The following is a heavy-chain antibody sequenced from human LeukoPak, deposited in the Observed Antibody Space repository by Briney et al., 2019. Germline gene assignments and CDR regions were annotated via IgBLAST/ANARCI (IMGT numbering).Heavy chain of an antibody. Sequence: SDTLSLTCAVYGGSFSDYYWTWICQAPGKGLEWIGEINRGDYDPSLKSRVTISVDTSKNQFSLKLTSVTAADTGVYYCARGSSHFDKWGQGTLVTVSS. V-gene: IGHV4-34*01. CDR2: INRG. J-gene: IGHJ4*02. CDR3: ARGSSHFDK. CDR1: GGSFSDYY.